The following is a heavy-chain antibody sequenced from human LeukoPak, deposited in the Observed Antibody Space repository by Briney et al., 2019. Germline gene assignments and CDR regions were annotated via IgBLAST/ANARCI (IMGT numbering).Heavy chain of an antibody. CDR1: GDSISNYY. D-gene: IGHD3-22*01. Sequence: SETLSLTCTVSGDSISNYYWSWIRQPPGKGLEWIGYIFSRGNTNYNPSLKSRVTISVDTSKNQFSLKLSSVTAADTAVYYCARALSYYDSSGYYDPNYYFDYWGQGTLVTVSS. CDR2: IFSRGNT. V-gene: IGHV4-59*01. CDR3: ARALSYYDSSGYYDPNYYFDY. J-gene: IGHJ4*02.